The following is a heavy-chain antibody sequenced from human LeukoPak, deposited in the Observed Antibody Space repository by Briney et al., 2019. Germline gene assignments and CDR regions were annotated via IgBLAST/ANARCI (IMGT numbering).Heavy chain of an antibody. CDR2: IYYSGST. V-gene: IGHV4-39*07. D-gene: IGHD3-22*01. CDR1: GGSISSSSYY. Sequence: PSETLSLTCTVSGGSISSSSYYWGWIRQPPGKGLEWIGSIYYSGSTYYNPSLKSRVTISVDTSKNQFSPKLSSVTAADTAVYYCASNLITMIIVGTTFDYWGQGTLVTVSS. J-gene: IGHJ4*02. CDR3: ASNLITMIIVGTTFDY.